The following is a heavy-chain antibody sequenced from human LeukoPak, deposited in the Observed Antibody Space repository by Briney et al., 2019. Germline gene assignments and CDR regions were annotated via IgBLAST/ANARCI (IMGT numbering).Heavy chain of an antibody. CDR2: IYYSGST. J-gene: IGHJ6*03. CDR3: ARDGRAGDYYYYMDV. D-gene: IGHD5-24*01. Sequence: SETLSLTCTVSGGSFSSYFWSWIRQPPGKGLEWIGYIYYSGSTNYNPSLKSRVTISVDTSKNQFSLKLSSVTAADTAVYYCARDGRAGDYYYYMDVWGKGTTVTISS. V-gene: IGHV4-59*01. CDR1: GGSFSSYF.